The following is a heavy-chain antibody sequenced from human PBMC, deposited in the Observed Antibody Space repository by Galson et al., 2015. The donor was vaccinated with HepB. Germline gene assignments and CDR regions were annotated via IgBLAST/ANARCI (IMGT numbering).Heavy chain of an antibody. J-gene: IGHJ4*02. Sequence: QSGAEVKKPGESLRISCKGSGYSFTSYWISWVRQMPGKGLEWMGRIDPSDSYTNYSPSFQGHVTISADKSISTAYLQWSSLKASDTAMYYCARYEVGMATIGKDFDYWGQGTLVTVSS. V-gene: IGHV5-10-1*01. CDR1: GYSFTSYW. D-gene: IGHD5-24*01. CDR3: ARYEVGMATIGKDFDY. CDR2: IDPSDSYT.